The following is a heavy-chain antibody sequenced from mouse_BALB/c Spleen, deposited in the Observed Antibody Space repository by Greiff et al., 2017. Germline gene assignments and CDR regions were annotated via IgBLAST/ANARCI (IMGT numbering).Heavy chain of an antibody. J-gene: IGHJ4*01. CDR2: IWGDGST. V-gene: IGHV2-6-7*01. CDR3: ARAIYYDYDVGYYAMDY. CDR1: GFSLTGYG. Sequence: VKLVESGPGLVAPSQSLSITCTVSGFSLTGYGVNWVRQPPGKGLEWLGMIWGDGSTDYNSALKSRLSISKDNSKSQVFLKMNSLQTDDTARYYCARAIYYDYDVGYYAMDYWGQGTSVTVSS. D-gene: IGHD2-4*01.